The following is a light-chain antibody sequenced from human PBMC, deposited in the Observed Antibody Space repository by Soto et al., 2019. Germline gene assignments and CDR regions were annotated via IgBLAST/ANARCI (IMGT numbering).Light chain of an antibody. CDR2: DAS. CDR3: QLDDNRPIT. Sequence: IRVTQSPSNPCASVGDGVPITCGASHDISTYLAWYQQNPGKAPKLLIYDASNLETGVPSRFSGSGSGTDFTFTISSLQPEDIATYYCQLDDNRPITFSQGTRLEIK. V-gene: IGKV1-33*01. J-gene: IGKJ5*01. CDR1: HDISTY.